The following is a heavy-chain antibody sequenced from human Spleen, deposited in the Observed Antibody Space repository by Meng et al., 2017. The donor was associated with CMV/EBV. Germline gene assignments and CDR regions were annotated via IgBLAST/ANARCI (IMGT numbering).Heavy chain of an antibody. CDR2: INPNSGGT. V-gene: IGHV1-2*02. CDR3: ARDKEWELLKGPFDY. J-gene: IGHJ4*02. Sequence: SGYPFTGYYMHWGRQAPGQGLEWMGWINPNSGGTNYAQKFQGRVTMTRDTSISTAYMELSRLRSDDTAVYYCARDKEWELLKGPFDYWGQGTLVTVSS. CDR1: GYPFTGYY. D-gene: IGHD1-26*01.